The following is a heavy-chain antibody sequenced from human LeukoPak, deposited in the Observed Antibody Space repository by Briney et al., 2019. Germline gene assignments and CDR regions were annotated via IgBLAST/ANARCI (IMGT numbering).Heavy chain of an antibody. CDR1: GFTFSTYW. D-gene: IGHD7-27*01. J-gene: IGHJ4*02. Sequence: GGSLRLSCAASGFTFSTYWMTWVRQAPGKGLEWLANIKEDGSEKYHVDSVEGRFTVSRDNAKSSLYLQMNTLRAEDTAVYYCARLGLGHADYWGQGALVTVSS. V-gene: IGHV3-7*04. CDR3: ARLGLGHADY. CDR2: IKEDGSEK.